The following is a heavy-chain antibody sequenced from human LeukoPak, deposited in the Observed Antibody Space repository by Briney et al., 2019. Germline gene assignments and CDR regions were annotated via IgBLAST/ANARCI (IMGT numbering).Heavy chain of an antibody. CDR1: GGSITSYY. CDR2: IHTSGST. J-gene: IGHJ4*02. D-gene: IGHD3-10*01. CDR3: ARGRRLLWFGEKNTFDY. Sequence: SETLSLTCTVSGGSITSYYWTYIRQPAGKGLEWIGRIHTSGSTNYNPSLKSRVTMSVDTSKNQFSLNLSSVTAADTAMYYCARGRRLLWFGEKNTFDYWGQGTLVTVSS. V-gene: IGHV4-4*07.